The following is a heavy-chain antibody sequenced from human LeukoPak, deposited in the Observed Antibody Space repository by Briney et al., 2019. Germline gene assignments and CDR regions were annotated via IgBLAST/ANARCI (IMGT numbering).Heavy chain of an antibody. V-gene: IGHV4-61*02. D-gene: IGHD3-16*01. Sequence: SETLSLTCTVSGGSISSGSYYWSWIRQPAGKGLEWIGRIYTSGSTNYNPSLKSRVTISVDTSKNQFSLKLSSVTAADTAVYYCARGDYVWGSYFNWGQGTLVTVSS. CDR1: GGSISSGSYY. CDR3: ARGDYVWGSYFN. CDR2: IYTSGST. J-gene: IGHJ4*02.